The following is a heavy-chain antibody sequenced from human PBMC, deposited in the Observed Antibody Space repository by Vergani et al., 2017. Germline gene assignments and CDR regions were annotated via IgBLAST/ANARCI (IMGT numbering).Heavy chain of an antibody. J-gene: IGHJ4*02. CDR1: GFTFSSYG. Sequence: QVQLVESGGGVVQPGGSLRLSCAASGFTFSSYGMHWVRQAPGKGLEWVAFIRYYGSNKNYADSVKGRFTISRDNSKNTLYLQMNSLRAEDTAVYYCAKSRERKVVTAIRDEGVYYFDYWGQGTLVTVSS. CDR3: AKSRERKVVTAIRDEGVYYFDY. CDR2: IRYYGSNK. V-gene: IGHV3-30*02. D-gene: IGHD2-21*02.